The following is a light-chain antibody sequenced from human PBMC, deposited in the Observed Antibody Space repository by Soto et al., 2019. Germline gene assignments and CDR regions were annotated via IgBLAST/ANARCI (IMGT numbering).Light chain of an antibody. J-gene: IGKJ1*01. CDR1: QTISSW. CDR3: QHYNSYSEE. V-gene: IGKV1-5*03. Sequence: DIQMTQSPSTLSGSVGERVTITCRASQTISSWLAWYQQKPGKAPKLLIYKASTLKSGVPSRFSGSGSGTEFTLTISSLQPDDFATYYCQHYNSYSEEFGQGTKVDIK. CDR2: KAS.